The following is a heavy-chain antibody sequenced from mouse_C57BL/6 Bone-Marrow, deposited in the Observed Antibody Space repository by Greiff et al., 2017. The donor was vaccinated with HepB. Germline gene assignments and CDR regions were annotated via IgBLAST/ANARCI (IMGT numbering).Heavy chain of an antibody. V-gene: IGHV10-1*01. CDR2: IRSKSNNYAT. Sequence: EVKLQESGGGLVQPKGSLKLSCAASGFSFNTYAMNWVRQAPGKGLEWVARIRSKSNNYATYYADSVKDRFTISRDDSESMLYLQMNNLKTEDTAMYYCVRQMSFYWYFDVWGTGTTVTVSS. CDR3: VRQMSFYWYFDV. CDR1: GFSFNTYA. J-gene: IGHJ1*03.